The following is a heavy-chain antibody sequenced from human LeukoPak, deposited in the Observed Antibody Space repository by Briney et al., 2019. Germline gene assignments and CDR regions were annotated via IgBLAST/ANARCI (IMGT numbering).Heavy chain of an antibody. CDR2: ISGSGGST. CDR3: ARDLAAAVGGTFDI. V-gene: IGHV3-23*01. Sequence: GGSLRLSCAASGFTFSSYAMSWVRQAPGKGLEWVSAISGSGGSTYYADSVKGRFTISRDNSKDTLYLQMNSLRAEDTALYYCARDLAAAVGGTFDIWGQGTMVTVSS. D-gene: IGHD6-13*01. CDR1: GFTFSSYA. J-gene: IGHJ3*02.